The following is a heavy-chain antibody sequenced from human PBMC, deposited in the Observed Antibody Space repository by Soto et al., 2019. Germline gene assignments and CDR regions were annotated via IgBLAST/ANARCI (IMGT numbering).Heavy chain of an antibody. D-gene: IGHD6-19*01. CDR3: AKDRRLFRIAVAGTAAFDI. CDR1: GFTFSSYA. J-gene: IGHJ3*02. Sequence: GGSLRLSCAASGFTFSSYAMSWVRQAPGKGLEWVSAISGSGGSTYYADSVKGRFTISRDNSKNTLYLQMNSLRAEDTAVYYCAKDRRLFRIAVAGTAAFDIWGQGTMVTVSS. CDR2: ISGSGGST. V-gene: IGHV3-23*01.